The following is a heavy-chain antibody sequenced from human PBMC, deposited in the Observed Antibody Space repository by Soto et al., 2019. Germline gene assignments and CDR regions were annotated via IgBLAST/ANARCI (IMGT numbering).Heavy chain of an antibody. CDR1: GGSMNSYY. CDR2: IYYTGST. D-gene: IGHD3-16*01. Sequence: QVQLQESVPGLVKPSETLSLTCTVSGGSMNSYYWSWIRQSPGKGLEWIGYIYYTGSTSYNPSLKSRVTLSVDTSKNQFFLKLSSVTAADTAVYYCAKGPNWDFVYWGQGTLTTVSS. CDR3: AKGPNWDFVY. J-gene: IGHJ4*02. V-gene: IGHV4-59*08.